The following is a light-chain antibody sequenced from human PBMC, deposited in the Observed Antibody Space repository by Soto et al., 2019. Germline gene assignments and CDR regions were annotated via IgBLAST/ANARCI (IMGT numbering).Light chain of an antibody. V-gene: IGKV3-11*01. CDR2: DAS. Sequence: EILLTYSPATLSLSPGEIATLSCRASQSVSTSLACYKQKPGQAHRLLISDASNRATGITDRFSGSGSGTDFTISIRSIEYEDIGVYYCQKRSNWQITGGHGPQLALK. CDR3: QKRSNWQIT. CDR1: QSVSTS. J-gene: IGKJ5*01.